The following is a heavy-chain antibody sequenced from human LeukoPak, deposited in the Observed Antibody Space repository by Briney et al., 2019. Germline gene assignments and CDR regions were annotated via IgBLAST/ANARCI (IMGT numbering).Heavy chain of an antibody. J-gene: IGHJ4*02. CDR2: ISYDGSNK. CDR1: GFTFSSYG. D-gene: IGHD5-24*01. V-gene: IGHV3-30*03. Sequence: GRSLRLSCAASGFTFSSYGMHWVRQAPGKGLEWVAVISYDGSNKYYADSVKGRFTISRDNSKNTLYLQMNSLRAEDTAVYYCARDKGDGYNGFDYWGQGTLVTVSS. CDR3: ARDKGDGYNGFDY.